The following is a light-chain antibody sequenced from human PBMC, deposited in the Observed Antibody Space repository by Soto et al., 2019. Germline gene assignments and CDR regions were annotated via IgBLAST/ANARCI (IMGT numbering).Light chain of an antibody. CDR1: ESVSRY. Sequence: EVVLTQSPATLSLSPGESATLSCRASESVSRYLAWYQQRPGQAPRLLMYDVSNRATGIPARFSGSGSGTDLTLTISSLEPEDFAIYYCQQGSNWPPRTFGQGTKVEIK. CDR2: DVS. J-gene: IGKJ1*01. V-gene: IGKV3-11*01. CDR3: QQGSNWPPRT.